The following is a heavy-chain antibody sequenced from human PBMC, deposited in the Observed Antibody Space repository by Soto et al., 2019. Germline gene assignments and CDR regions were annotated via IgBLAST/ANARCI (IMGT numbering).Heavy chain of an antibody. CDR3: ARILADGSSSWYLPGYGMDV. J-gene: IGHJ6*02. CDR2: IYPGDSDT. CDR1: GYSFTSYW. V-gene: IGHV5-51*01. Sequence: GESLKISCKGSGYSFTSYWIGWVRQMPGKGLEWMGIIYPGDSDTRYSPSFQGQVTISADKSISTAYLQWSSLKASDTAMYYCARILADGSSSWYLPGYGMDVWGQGTTVTVSS. D-gene: IGHD6-13*01.